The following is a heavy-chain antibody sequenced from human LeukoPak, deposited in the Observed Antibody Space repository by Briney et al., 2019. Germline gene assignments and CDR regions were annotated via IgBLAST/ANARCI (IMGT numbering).Heavy chain of an antibody. CDR3: ARERSSGSSSSGAFDY. CDR2: ISYDGSNK. V-gene: IGHV3-30*01. J-gene: IGHJ4*02. D-gene: IGHD2-15*01. Sequence: GRSLRLSCAASGFTFSSYAMHWVRQAPGKGLEWVAVISYDGSNKYYADSVKGRFTISRDNSKNTLYLQMNSLRAEDTAVYYCARERSSGSSSSGAFDYWGQGTLVTVSS. CDR1: GFTFSSYA.